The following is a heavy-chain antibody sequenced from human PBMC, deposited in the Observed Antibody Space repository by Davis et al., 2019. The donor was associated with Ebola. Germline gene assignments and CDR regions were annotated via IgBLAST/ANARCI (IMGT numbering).Heavy chain of an antibody. CDR1: GFTFNFYV. Sequence: GESLKISCAGSGFTFNFYVMSWVRQAPGKGLEWVSVIYSGGSTYYADSVKGRFTISRDNSKNTLYLQMNSLRDEDTAVYYCARDPTASIAARYYYYYGMDVWGQGTTVTVSS. J-gene: IGHJ6*02. CDR3: ARDPTASIAARYYYYYGMDV. V-gene: IGHV3-66*01. D-gene: IGHD6-6*01. CDR2: IYSGGST.